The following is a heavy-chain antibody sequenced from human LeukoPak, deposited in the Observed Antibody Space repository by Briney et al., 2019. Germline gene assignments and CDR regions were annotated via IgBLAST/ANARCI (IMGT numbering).Heavy chain of an antibody. D-gene: IGHD6-13*01. J-gene: IGHJ4*02. CDR2: ISYDGSNK. CDR1: GFTFSSYW. Sequence: GGSLRLSCAASGFTFSSYWMTWVRQAPGKGLEWVAVISYDGSNKYYADSVKGRFTISRDNSKNTLYLQMNSLRAEDTAVYYCARELGTAGTFDYWGQGTLVTVSS. V-gene: IGHV3-30-3*01. CDR3: ARELGTAGTFDY.